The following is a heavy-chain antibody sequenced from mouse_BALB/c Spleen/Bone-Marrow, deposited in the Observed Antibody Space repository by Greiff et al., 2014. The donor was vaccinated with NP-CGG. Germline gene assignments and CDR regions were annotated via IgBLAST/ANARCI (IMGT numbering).Heavy chain of an antibody. CDR3: ARNGPYAMDY. D-gene: IGHD3-1*01. Sequence: EVQLQQSGPELVKPGASVKISCKASGYSFTGYYMHWVKQSHVKSLEWIGRINPYNGVISYNQNFKDKARLTVDESSSTAYMELHSLTSEDSAVYYCARNGPYAMDYWGQGTSVTVSS. CDR2: INPYNGVI. CDR1: GYSFTGYY. J-gene: IGHJ4*01. V-gene: IGHV1-26*01.